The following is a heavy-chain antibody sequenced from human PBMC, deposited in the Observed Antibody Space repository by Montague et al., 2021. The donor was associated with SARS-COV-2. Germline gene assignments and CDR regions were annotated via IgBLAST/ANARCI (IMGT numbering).Heavy chain of an antibody. J-gene: IGHJ4*02. D-gene: IGHD3-22*01. CDR3: ARVWNYYDSSGYYLSYFDY. Sequence: SLRLSCAASGFTFSSYRMNWVRQAPGKGLEWVSSISSSSSYIYYADSVKGRFPISRDNAKNSLYLQMNSLRAEDTAVYYCARVWNYYDSSGYYLSYFDYWGQGTLVTVSS. CDR1: GFTFSSYR. V-gene: IGHV3-21*01. CDR2: ISSSSSYI.